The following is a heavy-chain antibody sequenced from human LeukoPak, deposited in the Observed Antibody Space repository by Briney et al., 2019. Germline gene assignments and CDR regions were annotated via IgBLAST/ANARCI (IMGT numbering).Heavy chain of an antibody. D-gene: IGHD2-2*01. J-gene: IGHJ4*02. CDR1: GLTFSSYS. V-gene: IGHV3-21*01. Sequence: GGSLRLSCAASGLTFSSYSMNWVRQAPGKGLEWVSSISSSSSYIYYADSVKGRFTISRDNAKNSLYLQMNSLRAEDTAVYYCARETSTSYDFDYWGQGTLVTVSS. CDR3: ARETSTSYDFDY. CDR2: ISSSSSYI.